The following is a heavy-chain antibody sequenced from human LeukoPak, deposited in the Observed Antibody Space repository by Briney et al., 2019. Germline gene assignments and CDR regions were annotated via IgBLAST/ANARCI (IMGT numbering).Heavy chain of an antibody. J-gene: IGHJ4*02. CDR2: IYYSGIT. Sequence: SETLSLTCTVSGGSISSSSYFWGWIRQPPGKGLEWIGTIYYSGITSYNPSLKSRVTISVDTSKNQFSLKLNSVTAADTAVYYCAREVLSTITLDFWGQGTLVTVSS. CDR3: AREVLSTITLDF. CDR1: GGSISSSSYF. D-gene: IGHD5/OR15-5a*01. V-gene: IGHV4-39*02.